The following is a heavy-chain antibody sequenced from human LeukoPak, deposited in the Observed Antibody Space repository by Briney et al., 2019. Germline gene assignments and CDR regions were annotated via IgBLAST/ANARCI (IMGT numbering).Heavy chain of an antibody. CDR1: GGSISSSRYY. V-gene: IGHV4-39*07. CDR2: IYYSGST. CDR3: ARGDLRFSEWFPPDY. Sequence: SETLSLTCTVSGGSISSSRYYWGWIRQPPGKGLEWIGSIYYSGSTYYNASLKSRVTISEDTSKNQFSLKLSSVTAADTAVYYCARGDLRFSEWFPPDYWGQGNLVTVSS. J-gene: IGHJ4*02. D-gene: IGHD3-3*01.